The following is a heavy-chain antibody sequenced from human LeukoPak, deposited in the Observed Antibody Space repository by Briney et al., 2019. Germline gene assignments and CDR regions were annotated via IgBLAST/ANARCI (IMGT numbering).Heavy chain of an antibody. CDR2: ISGSGGST. Sequence: PGGSLRLSCAGSGFTFSSYAMHWVRQAPGKGLEWVSAISGSGGSTYYADSVKGRFTISRDNSKNTLYLQMNSLRVEDTAVYYCAKGLKPAMASRSNYFDYWGQGTLVTVSS. D-gene: IGHD2-8*01. CDR3: AKGLKPAMASRSNYFDY. V-gene: IGHV3-23*01. CDR1: GFTFSSYA. J-gene: IGHJ4*02.